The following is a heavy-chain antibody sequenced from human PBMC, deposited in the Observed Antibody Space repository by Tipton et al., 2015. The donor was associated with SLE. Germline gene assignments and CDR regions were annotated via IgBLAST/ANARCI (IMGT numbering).Heavy chain of an antibody. J-gene: IGHJ4*02. V-gene: IGHV4-59*08. CDR1: DGSITSYY. CDR3: ARRYSSSFDY. CDR2: IYYTGTT. Sequence: TLSLTCSVSDGSITSYYWSWIRQPPGKGLEWIGHIYYTGTTYYNPSLKSRLTLSLDTSKNQFSLKMISVTAADTAVYYCARRYSSSFDYWDQGTLVTVSS. D-gene: IGHD5-12*01.